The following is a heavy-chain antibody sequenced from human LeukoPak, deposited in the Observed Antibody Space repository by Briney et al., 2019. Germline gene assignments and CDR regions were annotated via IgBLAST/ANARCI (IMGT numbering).Heavy chain of an antibody. CDR1: GGSISSSSYY. D-gene: IGHD3-3*01. CDR2: IYYSGST. J-gene: IGHJ4*02. CDR3: ARDHSFFSGLDY. Sequence: SQTLSLTCTVSGGSISSSSYYWGWIRQPPGKGLEWIGSIYYSGSTFYNPSLKSRVTVSVDTSKKQFSLKLSSVTAADTAVYYCARDHSFFSGLDYWGQGTLVTVSS. V-gene: IGHV4-39*02.